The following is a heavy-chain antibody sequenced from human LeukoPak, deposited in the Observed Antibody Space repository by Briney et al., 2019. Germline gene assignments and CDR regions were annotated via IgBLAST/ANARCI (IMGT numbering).Heavy chain of an antibody. CDR2: IKSKTDGGTT. CDR3: TTDPISYYYDSSDELFDY. CDR1: GFTFSNAW. V-gene: IGHV3-15*01. D-gene: IGHD3-22*01. Sequence: PGGSLRLSCAASGFTFSNAWMSWVRQAPGKGLEWVGRIKSKTDGGTTDYAAPVKGRFTISRDDSKNTLYLQMNSLKTEDTAVYYCTTDPISYYYDSSDELFDYWGQGTLVTVSS. J-gene: IGHJ4*02.